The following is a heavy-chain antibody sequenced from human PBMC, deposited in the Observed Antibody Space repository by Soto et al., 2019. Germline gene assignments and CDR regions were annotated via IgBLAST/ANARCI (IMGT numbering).Heavy chain of an antibody. V-gene: IGHV5-51*01. CDR1: GYSFTSYW. CDR2: IYPGDSDT. Sequence: ESLKISCKGSGYSFTSYWIGWVRQMPGKGLEWMGIIYPGDSDTRYSPSFQGQVTISADKSISTAYLQWSSLKASDTAMYYCARIKSLGAAGYYYYYYGMDVWGQGTTVTVSS. J-gene: IGHJ6*02. D-gene: IGHD6-13*01. CDR3: ARIKSLGAAGYYYYYYGMDV.